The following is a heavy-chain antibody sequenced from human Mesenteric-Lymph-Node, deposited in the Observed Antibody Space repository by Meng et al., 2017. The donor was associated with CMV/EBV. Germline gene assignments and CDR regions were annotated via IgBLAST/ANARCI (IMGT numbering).Heavy chain of an antibody. Sequence: LTCVVYGGSFTSYYWTWIRQPPGKGLEWIGEINHSGSTNYNTSLKSRVTISVDTSKNQFSLKLRSVTAADTAVYYCARAGAYAFDIWGQGTMVTVSS. V-gene: IGHV4-34*01. J-gene: IGHJ3*02. CDR3: ARAGAYAFDI. D-gene: IGHD3-10*01. CDR1: GGSFTSYY. CDR2: INHSGST.